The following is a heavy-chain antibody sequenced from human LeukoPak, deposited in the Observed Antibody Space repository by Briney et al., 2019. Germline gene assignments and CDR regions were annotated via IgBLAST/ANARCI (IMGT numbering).Heavy chain of an antibody. J-gene: IGHJ4*02. V-gene: IGHV4-39*01. CDR3: ARDHGDFVQHD. CDR1: GDSISSGNFY. Sequence: PSETLSLTCTVSGDSISSGNFYWDWIRQPPGKELQWIGSIYYNGITHYNPSLESRVTISADTSTNEFSLKLRSVTAADTAMYYCARDHGDFVQHDWGQGTLVTVSS. D-gene: IGHD4-17*01. CDR2: IYYNGIT.